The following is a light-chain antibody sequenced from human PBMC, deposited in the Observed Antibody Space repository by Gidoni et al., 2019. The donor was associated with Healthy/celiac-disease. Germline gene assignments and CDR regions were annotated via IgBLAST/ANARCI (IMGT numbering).Light chain of an antibody. J-gene: IGKJ2*01. CDR3: QQRSNWPHT. Sequence: EIVLTQSPATLSLSPGERATLSCRASQSVSSYLAWYHQKPGQAPKLLIYDASNRATGIPARFSGSGSGTDFTLTISSLEPEDFAVYYCQQRSNWPHTFGQGTKLEIK. V-gene: IGKV3-11*01. CDR2: DAS. CDR1: QSVSSY.